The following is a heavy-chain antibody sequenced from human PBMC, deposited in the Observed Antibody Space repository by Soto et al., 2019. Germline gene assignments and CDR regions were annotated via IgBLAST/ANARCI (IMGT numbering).Heavy chain of an antibody. CDR1: GFTFSSYS. Sequence: GGSLRLSCAASGFTFSSYSMNWVRQAPGKGLEWVSYISSSSSTIYYADSVKGRFTISRDNAKNSLYLQMNSLRDEDTAVYYCARASGYSYGHYYYYYGMGVWGQGTTVTVSS. D-gene: IGHD5-18*01. CDR2: ISSSSSTI. V-gene: IGHV3-48*02. J-gene: IGHJ6*02. CDR3: ARASGYSYGHYYYYYGMGV.